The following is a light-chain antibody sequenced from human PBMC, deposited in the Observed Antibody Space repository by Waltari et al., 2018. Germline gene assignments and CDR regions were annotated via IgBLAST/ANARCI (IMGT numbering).Light chain of an antibody. V-gene: IGKV3-20*01. CDR1: QSVSSSY. Sequence: EIVLTQSPGTLSLSPGERATLSCRASQSVSSSYLAWYQQKPGQAPRLLIFDASNRDTGXPDXFSGSGSGTDFTLTISXXXPXDVAVYFCQQYSYXPNTXGQGTKLEI. CDR3: QQYSYXPNT. J-gene: IGKJ2*01. CDR2: DAS.